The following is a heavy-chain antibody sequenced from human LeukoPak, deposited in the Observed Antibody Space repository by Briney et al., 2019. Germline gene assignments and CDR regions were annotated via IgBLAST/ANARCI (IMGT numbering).Heavy chain of an antibody. CDR3: AHKYEWGKCLDY. Sequence: SGPTLVKPTQTLTLTCTFSGFSLSTSGVGVGWIRQPPGKALEWLALIYWNDDKRYSPSLKSRLTITKDTSKNQVVLTMTNMDPVDTATYYCAHKYEWGKCLDYWGQGTLVTVSS. J-gene: IGHJ4*02. V-gene: IGHV2-5*01. CDR1: GFSLSTSGVG. CDR2: IYWNDDK. D-gene: IGHD1-26*01.